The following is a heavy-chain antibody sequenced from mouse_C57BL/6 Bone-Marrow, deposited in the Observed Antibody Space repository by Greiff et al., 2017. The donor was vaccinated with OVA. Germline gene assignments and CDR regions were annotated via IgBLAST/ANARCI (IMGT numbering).Heavy chain of an antibody. J-gene: IGHJ3*01. Sequence: VQLQQSGAELARPGASVKMSCKASGYTFTSYTMHWVKQRPGQGLEWIGYISPSSGYTKYNQKFKDKATLTADKSSSTAYMQLSSLTSEDSAVYYCARSYYYGSRWFAYWGQGTLVTVSA. CDR1: GYTFTSYT. CDR3: ARSYYYGSRWFAY. CDR2: ISPSSGYT. D-gene: IGHD1-1*01. V-gene: IGHV1-4*01.